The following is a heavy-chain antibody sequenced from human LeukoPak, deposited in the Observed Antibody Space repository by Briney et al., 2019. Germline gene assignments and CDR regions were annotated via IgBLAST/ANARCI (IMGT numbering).Heavy chain of an antibody. D-gene: IGHD3-10*01. CDR1: GFTFSSYA. V-gene: IGHV3-30*04. CDR3: ARDKMGKRITMVRGVTINWFDP. J-gene: IGHJ5*02. CDR2: ISYEGSNK. Sequence: GGSLRLSCAASGFTFSSYAMHWVRQAPGKGLEWVAVISYEGSNKYYADSVKGRFTISRDNSKNTLYLQMNSLRAEDTAVYYCARDKMGKRITMVRGVTINWFDPWGQGTLVTVSS.